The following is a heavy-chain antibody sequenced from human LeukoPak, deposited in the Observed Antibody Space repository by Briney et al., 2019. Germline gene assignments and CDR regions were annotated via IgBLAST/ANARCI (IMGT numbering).Heavy chain of an antibody. CDR2: IKKDGSEK. J-gene: IGHJ4*02. D-gene: IGHD3-16*01. Sequence: GGSLRLSCAASGFTFSDFWMSWVRQAPGKGLEWVANIKKDGSEKYYVDSVEGRFTISRDNAKNSLFLQMNSLRVEDTAVYYCARDGAVGYWGQGTLVTVSS. CDR1: GFTFSDFW. CDR3: ARDGAVGY. V-gene: IGHV3-7*01.